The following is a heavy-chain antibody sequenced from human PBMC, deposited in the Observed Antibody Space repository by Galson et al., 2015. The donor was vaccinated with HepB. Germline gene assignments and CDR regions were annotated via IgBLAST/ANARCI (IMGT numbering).Heavy chain of an antibody. CDR1: GYSFTSYW. CDR3: ARRPRYGREGKLEPVFDY. V-gene: IGHV5-51*03. D-gene: IGHD1-1*01. J-gene: IGHJ4*02. CDR2: IYPGDSDT. Sequence: QSGAEVKKPGESLKISCKGSGYSFTSYWIGWVRQMPGKGLEWMGIIYPGDSDTRYSPSFQGQVTISADKSISAAYLQWSSLKASDTAMYYCARRPRYGREGKLEPVFDYWGQGTLVTVSS.